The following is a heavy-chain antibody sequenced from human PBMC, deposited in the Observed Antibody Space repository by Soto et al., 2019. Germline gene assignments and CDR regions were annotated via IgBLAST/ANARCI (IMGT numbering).Heavy chain of an antibody. CDR1: GASISTNHHN. CDR2: IHYRGDT. D-gene: IGHD3-9*01. Sequence: QVQLQGSGPGLVRPSETLPLTCTVSGASISTNHHNWAWVRQPPGKGLEWMGNIHYRGDTYFNPSLGSRLSMSVDTSKNQCSLKLTSVTAADTAVYYCARLPTGYPNWFDPWGQGTLVTVSS. J-gene: IGHJ5*02. V-gene: IGHV4-39*01. CDR3: ARLPTGYPNWFDP.